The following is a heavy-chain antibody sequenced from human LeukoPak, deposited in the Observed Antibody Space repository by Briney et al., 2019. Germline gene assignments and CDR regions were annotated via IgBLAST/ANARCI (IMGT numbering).Heavy chain of an antibody. Sequence: GRSLRLSCAASGFTFSSYAMHWVRQAPGKGLEYVSAISSNGGSTYYADSVKGRFTISRDNSKNTLYLQMSSLRAEDTAVYYCVKDRHSGYDFGYYFDYWGQGTLVTVSS. CDR3: VKDRHSGYDFGYYFDY. D-gene: IGHD5-12*01. CDR2: ISSNGGST. V-gene: IGHV3-64D*06. J-gene: IGHJ4*02. CDR1: GFTFSSYA.